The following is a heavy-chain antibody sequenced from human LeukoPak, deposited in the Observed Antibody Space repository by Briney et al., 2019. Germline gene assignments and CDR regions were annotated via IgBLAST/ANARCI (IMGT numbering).Heavy chain of an antibody. J-gene: IGHJ3*02. D-gene: IGHD3-9*01. V-gene: IGHV3-11*01. Sequence: GGSLRLSCAASGFTISDYYMSWFRQAPGKGLEWVSYIGNGGSPIYYADSVKGRFTISRDNAKNSLYLQMNSLRAEDTAVYYCARFQYHDVLTGRGGDAFDIWGQGTMVTVSS. CDR3: ARFQYHDVLTGRGGDAFDI. CDR1: GFTISDYY. CDR2: IGNGGSPI.